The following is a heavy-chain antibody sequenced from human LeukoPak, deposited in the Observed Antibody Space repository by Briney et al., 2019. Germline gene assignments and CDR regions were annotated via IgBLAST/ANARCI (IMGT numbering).Heavy chain of an antibody. CDR3: ARDKQHSYGRYFDH. D-gene: IGHD5-18*01. Sequence: SETVSLTCSVSGDSISTYHWNWIRKPTGRGLEWIGYMQSTGNSNYNPSLRSRVTMFVDTSKNQVALILRSVTAADTAVYFCARDKQHSYGRYFDHWGQGALVTVSS. CDR1: GDSISTYH. V-gene: IGHV4-59*01. CDR2: MQSTGNS. J-gene: IGHJ4*02.